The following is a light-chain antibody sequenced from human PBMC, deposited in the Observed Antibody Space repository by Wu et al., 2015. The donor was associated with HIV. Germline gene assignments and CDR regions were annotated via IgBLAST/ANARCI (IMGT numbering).Light chain of an antibody. CDR3: QQYNYWPT. Sequence: EVVMTQSPATLSVSPGEGATLSCRASQSVSNKIAWYQQKPGQPPRLLIYGASTRATGVPGRFIGTGSGTDFTLTISSLQSGDFAIYYCQQYNYWPTFGGDRRWRS. V-gene: IGKV3-15*01. J-gene: IGKJ4*01. CDR2: GAS. CDR1: QSVSNK.